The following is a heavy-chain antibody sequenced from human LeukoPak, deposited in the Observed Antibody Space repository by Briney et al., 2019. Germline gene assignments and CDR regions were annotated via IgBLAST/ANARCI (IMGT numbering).Heavy chain of an antibody. CDR3: ARTMITFGGVILFDY. CDR1: GFTFSDYT. D-gene: IGHD3-16*01. J-gene: IGHJ4*02. CDR2: IYYSGST. Sequence: GSLRLSCAASGFTFSDYTINWVRQAPGKGLEWIGYIYYSGSTNYNPSLKSRVTISVDTSKNQFSLKLSSVTAADTAVYYCARTMITFGGVILFDYWGQGTLVTVSS. V-gene: IGHV4-59*12.